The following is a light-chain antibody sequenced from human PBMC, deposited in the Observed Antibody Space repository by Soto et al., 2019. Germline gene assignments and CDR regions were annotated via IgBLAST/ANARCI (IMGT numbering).Light chain of an antibody. J-gene: IGLJ2*01. CDR1: SGDIGGYNF. CDR3: SSYTSTGTLIV. CDR2: EVR. Sequence: QSVLTQPASVSGSPGQSITISCSGSSGDIGGYNFVSWYQHLPGKAPKLIIFEVRFRPSGVSNRFSGSKSDDTASLTISKLLPEDEADYYCSSYTSTGTLIVFGGGTKVTVL. V-gene: IGLV2-14*01.